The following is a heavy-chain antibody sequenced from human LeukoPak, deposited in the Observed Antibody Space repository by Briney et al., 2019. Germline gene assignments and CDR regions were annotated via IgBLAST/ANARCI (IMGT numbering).Heavy chain of an antibody. CDR2: IKQDGSEK. V-gene: IGHV3-7*01. J-gene: IGHJ6*02. CDR1: GLAFSSFW. D-gene: IGHD5-18*01. Sequence: GGSLRLSCAASGLAFSSFWMSWARQAPGRGLECVANIKQDGSEKYYADSVKGRFTISRDNAKNSLYLQMNSLRAEDTAVYYCARDRYSYGYYYGMDVWGQGTTVTVSS. CDR3: ARDRYSYGYYYGMDV.